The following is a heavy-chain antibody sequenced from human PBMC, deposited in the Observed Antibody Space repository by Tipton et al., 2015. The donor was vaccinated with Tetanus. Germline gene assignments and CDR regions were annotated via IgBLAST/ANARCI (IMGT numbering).Heavy chain of an antibody. J-gene: IGHJ6*02. CDR2: IVVDSGKA. CDR3: VAGGFYDSYGYLDFYYYGMDV. V-gene: IGHV1-58*01. CDR1: GFIFSSSA. Sequence: QSGPEVKKPGTSVKVSCKTSGFIFSSSAVQWVRQARGQGLEWIGCIVVDSGKADYAQKFQERVTITRDMSTSTAYMELSSLRSEDTAVYYRVAGGFYDSYGYLDFYYYGMDVWGQGTTVTVSS. D-gene: IGHD3-22*01.